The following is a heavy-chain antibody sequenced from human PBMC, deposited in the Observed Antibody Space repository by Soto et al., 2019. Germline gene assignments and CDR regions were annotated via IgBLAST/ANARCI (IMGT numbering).Heavy chain of an antibody. Sequence: EVQLLESGGGLVQPGGSLRLSCAGSGFTFSSYAMSWVRQAPGKGLELVSAISGSDGSTHYADSVKGRFTISRDNSKNTLCLKMNSLSAEDTAVYYCAEGKSSWYTFDYWGQGTLVAVSS. CDR3: AEGKSSWYTFDY. V-gene: IGHV3-23*01. CDR1: GFTFSSYA. D-gene: IGHD6-13*01. J-gene: IGHJ4*02. CDR2: ISGSDGST.